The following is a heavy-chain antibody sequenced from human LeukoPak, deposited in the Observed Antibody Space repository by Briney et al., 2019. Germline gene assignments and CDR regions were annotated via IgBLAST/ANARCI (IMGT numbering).Heavy chain of an antibody. D-gene: IGHD6-19*01. V-gene: IGHV3-48*01. J-gene: IGHJ4*02. CDR1: GFTFSSYS. CDR3: ARWSLQWLVPPGDFDY. Sequence: GGSLRLSCAASGFTFSSYSMNWVRQAPGKGLEWVSYISSSSSTIYYADSVKGRFTISRDNAKNSLYLQMNSLRAEDTAVYYCARWSLQWLVPPGDFDYWGQGTLVTVSS. CDR2: ISSSSSTI.